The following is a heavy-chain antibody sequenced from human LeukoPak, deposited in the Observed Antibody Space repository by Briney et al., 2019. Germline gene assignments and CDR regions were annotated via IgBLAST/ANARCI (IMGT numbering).Heavy chain of an antibody. J-gene: IGHJ4*02. CDR2: INPSGGST. CDR3: ARGGKYQPHGY. V-gene: IGHV1-46*01. Sequence: ASVTVSFKASGYTSTSYYMHWVRQAPGQGLEWMGIINPSGGSTSYAQKFQGRVTMTRDTSTSTVYMELSSLRSEDTAVYYCARGGKYQPHGYWGQGTLVTVSS. D-gene: IGHD2-2*01. CDR1: GYTSTSYY.